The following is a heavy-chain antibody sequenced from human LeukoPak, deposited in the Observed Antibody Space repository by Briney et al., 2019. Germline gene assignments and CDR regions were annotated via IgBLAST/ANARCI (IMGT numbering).Heavy chain of an antibody. Sequence: GGSLRLSCTASGFTFGDYAMSWFRQAPGKGLEWVGFIRSKAYGGTTEYAASVKGRFTISRDDSKSIAYLQMNSLRAEDTAVYYCAELGITMIGGVWGKGTTVTISS. D-gene: IGHD3-10*02. CDR3: AELGITMIGGV. CDR2: IRSKAYGGTT. J-gene: IGHJ6*04. V-gene: IGHV3-49*03. CDR1: GFTFGDYA.